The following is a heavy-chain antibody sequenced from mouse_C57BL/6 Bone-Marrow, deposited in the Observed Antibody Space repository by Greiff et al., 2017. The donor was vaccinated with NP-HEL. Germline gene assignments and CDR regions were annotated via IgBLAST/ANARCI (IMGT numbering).Heavy chain of an antibody. V-gene: IGHV1-22*01. CDR1: GYTFTDYN. CDR3: ARRLYYYGSSPFDY. Sequence: EVQLQQSGPELVKPGASVKMSCKASGYTFTDYNMHWVKQSPGKSLEWIGYINPNNGGNSYNQKFKGKATLTVNKSSSTAYMELRSLTSEDSAVYYCARRLYYYGSSPFDYWGQGTLVTVSA. J-gene: IGHJ3*01. CDR2: INPNNGGN. D-gene: IGHD1-1*01.